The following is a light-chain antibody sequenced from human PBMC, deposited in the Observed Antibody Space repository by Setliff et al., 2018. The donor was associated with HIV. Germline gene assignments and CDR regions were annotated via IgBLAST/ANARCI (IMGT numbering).Light chain of an antibody. Sequence: QSALTQPASVSGSPGQSITISCTGTSSDVGSRYNYVSWYQQHPGKAPQLIIYEVTKRPSGVSARFSGSKSGNTASLIISGLQAEDEADYYCCSYTGSDTIDVFGTGTKVTVL. CDR3: CSYTGSDTIDV. V-gene: IGLV2-23*02. CDR1: SSDVGSRYNY. CDR2: EVT. J-gene: IGLJ1*01.